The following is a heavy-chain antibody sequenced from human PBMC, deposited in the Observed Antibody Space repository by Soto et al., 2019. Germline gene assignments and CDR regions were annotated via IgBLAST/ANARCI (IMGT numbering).Heavy chain of an antibody. D-gene: IGHD1-1*01. J-gene: IGHJ4*02. V-gene: IGHV3-21*01. CDR3: ARDPPTGTFDY. Sequence: GGSLRLSCAASGFTFSSYSMNWVRQAPGKGLEWVSSISSSSYIYYADSVKGRFTISRDNAKNSLYLQMNSLRAEDTAVYYCARDPPTGTFDYWGQGTLVTVSS. CDR2: ISSSSYI. CDR1: GFTFSSYS.